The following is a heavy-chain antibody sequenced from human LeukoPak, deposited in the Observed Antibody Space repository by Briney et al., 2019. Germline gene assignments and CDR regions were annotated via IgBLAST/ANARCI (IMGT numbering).Heavy chain of an antibody. J-gene: IGHJ4*02. CDR2: IDPSDSYT. Sequence: GESLKISCNGSGYXFTSYWTSWVRQMPGKGLVWMGRIDPSDSYTNYSPSFQGHVTISADKSISTAYLQWSSLKASDTAMYYCASSAIAARLGYWGQGTLVTVSS. V-gene: IGHV5-10-1*01. D-gene: IGHD6-6*01. CDR1: GYXFTSYW. CDR3: ASSAIAARLGY.